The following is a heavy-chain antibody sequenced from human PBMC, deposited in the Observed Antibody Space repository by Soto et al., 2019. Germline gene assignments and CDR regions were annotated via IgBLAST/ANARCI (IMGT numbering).Heavy chain of an antibody. CDR1: GGSISSYY. CDR3: ARGGVWGYYYYYGMDV. J-gene: IGHJ6*02. CDR2: IYYSGST. V-gene: IGHV4-59*01. D-gene: IGHD3-16*01. Sequence: QVQLQESGPGLVKPSETLSLTCTVSGGSISSYYWSWIRQPPGTGLEWIGYIYYSGSTNYNPSLKSRVTISVDTSKNQFSLKLSSVTAADTAVYYCARGGVWGYYYYYGMDVWGQGTTVTVSS.